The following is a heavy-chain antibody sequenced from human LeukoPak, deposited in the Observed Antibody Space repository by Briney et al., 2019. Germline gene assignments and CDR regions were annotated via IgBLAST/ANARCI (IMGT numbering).Heavy chain of an antibody. CDR2: ISYDGSNK. D-gene: IGHD6-19*01. CDR1: GFTFSSYG. CDR3: ARDFSGWYRGVDY. V-gene: IGHV3-30*03. J-gene: IGHJ4*02. Sequence: GGSLRLSCAASGFTFSSYGMHWVRQAPGKGLEWVAVISYDGSNKYYADSVKGRFTISRDNAKNSLYLQMNSLRAEDTAVYYCARDFSGWYRGVDYWGQGTLVTVSS.